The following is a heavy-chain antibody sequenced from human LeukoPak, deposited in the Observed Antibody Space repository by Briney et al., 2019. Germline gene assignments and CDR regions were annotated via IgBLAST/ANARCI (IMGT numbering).Heavy chain of an antibody. J-gene: IGHJ5*02. Sequence: SETLSLTCTVSGGSISSYYWSWIRQPPGKGLEWIGYIYYRGSARYNPSLKSRVTLSIDTSKNQFSLELTSVTAADTAVYYCARQRRPGDYYYSQDDSSSTYWFDPWGQGTPVTVSS. V-gene: IGHV4-59*08. CDR1: GGSISSYY. D-gene: IGHD3-22*01. CDR2: IYYRGSA. CDR3: ARQRRPGDYYYSQDDSSSTYWFDP.